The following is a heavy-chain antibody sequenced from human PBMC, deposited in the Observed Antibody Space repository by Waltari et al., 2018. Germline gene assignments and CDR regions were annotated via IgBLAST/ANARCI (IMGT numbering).Heavy chain of an antibody. CDR2: SSSSSSYI. CDR3: ARAPGWYFDY. V-gene: IGHV3-21*01. J-gene: IGHJ4*02. D-gene: IGHD6-19*01. Sequence: EVQLVESGGGLVEPGGSLRLSCAASGFTFSSYSMTWGRQAPGKGVGGVSSSSSSSSYIYYAGSVKGRFTISRDNAKNSLYLQMNTLRAEDTAVYYCARAPGWYFDYWGQGTLVTVSS. CDR1: GFTFSSYS.